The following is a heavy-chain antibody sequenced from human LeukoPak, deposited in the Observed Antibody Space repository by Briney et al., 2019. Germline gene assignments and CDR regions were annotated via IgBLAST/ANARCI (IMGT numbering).Heavy chain of an antibody. V-gene: IGHV4-59*08. CDR2: IYYSGST. CDR3: ARHEAINWYFDL. D-gene: IGHD2-21*01. Sequence: SETLSLTCTVSGYSISSGYYWNWIRQPPGKGLEWIGYIYYSGSTNYNPSLKSRVTISVDTSKNQFSLKLSSVTAADTAVYYCARHEAINWYFDLWGRGTLVTVSS. J-gene: IGHJ2*01. CDR1: GYSISSGYY.